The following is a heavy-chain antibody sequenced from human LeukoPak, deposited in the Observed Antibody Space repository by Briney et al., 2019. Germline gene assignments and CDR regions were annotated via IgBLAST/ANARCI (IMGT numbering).Heavy chain of an antibody. CDR3: ARARSPYYYYYGMDV. CDR1: GGSISSYY. Sequence: SETLSLTCTVSGGSISSYYWSWIRQPPGKGLEWIGYIYYSGSTNYNPSLKSRVTISVDTSKNQFSLKLSSVTAADTAVYYCARARSPYYYYYGMDVWGQGTTVTVSS. J-gene: IGHJ6*02. V-gene: IGHV4-59*01. D-gene: IGHD2-15*01. CDR2: IYYSGST.